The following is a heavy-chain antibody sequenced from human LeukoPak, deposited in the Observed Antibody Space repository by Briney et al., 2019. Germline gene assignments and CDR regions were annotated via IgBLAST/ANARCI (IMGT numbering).Heavy chain of an antibody. J-gene: IGHJ4*02. Sequence: ASVKVSCKTSGYTFTGQYLHWVRQAPGQGLEWMGWINPNSGGTKSAQKFQGRVTMTRDTSISTAYMELSRLRSDDTAMYYCARDVGYSGYDLDYWGQGTLVTVSS. V-gene: IGHV1-2*02. CDR2: INPNSGGT. CDR1: GYTFTGQY. D-gene: IGHD5-12*01. CDR3: ARDVGYSGYDLDY.